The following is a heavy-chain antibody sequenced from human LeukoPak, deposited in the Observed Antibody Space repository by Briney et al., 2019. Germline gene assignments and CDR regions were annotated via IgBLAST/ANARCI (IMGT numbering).Heavy chain of an antibody. CDR1: GYTFTSYG. D-gene: IGHD3-22*01. V-gene: IGHV1-18*01. CDR2: ISAYNGNT. CDR3: ARDRLTSSSFRHYYDTAGYQSDAFDL. Sequence: ASVKVSCKASGYTFTSYGIGWVRQAPGQGLEWMGWISAYNGNTNYAQKLQGRVTMTTDTSTSTAYMELRSLRSDDTAVYYCARDRLTSSSFRHYYDTAGYQSDAFDLWGQGTTVTVSS. J-gene: IGHJ3*01.